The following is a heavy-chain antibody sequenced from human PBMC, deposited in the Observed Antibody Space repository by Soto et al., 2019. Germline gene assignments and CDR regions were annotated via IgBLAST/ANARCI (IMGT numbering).Heavy chain of an antibody. V-gene: IGHV5-51*01. CDR1: GYSFTSYW. CDR2: IYPGDSDT. J-gene: IGHJ3*02. Sequence: VESLKISCKGSGYSFTSYWIGWVCQMPGKDLERMRIIYPGDSDTRYSPSFQGQVAISADKSISTAYLQWSSLKASDTAMYYCVRQGSRTYYDFWSGPEAFDAFDICGQGTMVTVSS. D-gene: IGHD3-3*01. CDR3: VRQGSRTYYDFWSGPEAFDAFDI.